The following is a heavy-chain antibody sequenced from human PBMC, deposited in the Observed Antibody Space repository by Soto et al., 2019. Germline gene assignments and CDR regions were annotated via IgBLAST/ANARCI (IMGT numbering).Heavy chain of an antibody. CDR1: GYTFTSYG. D-gene: IGHD4-4*01. Sequence: ASVKVSCKASGYTFTSYGISWVRQAPGQGLEWMGWISAYNGNTNYAQKLQGRVTMTTDTSTSTAYMELRSLRSDDTAVYYCARDGGVVTTTLHDRSYYYYGMDVWGQGTTVTVSS. CDR3: ARDGGVVTTTLHDRSYYYYGMDV. J-gene: IGHJ6*02. CDR2: ISAYNGNT. V-gene: IGHV1-18*01.